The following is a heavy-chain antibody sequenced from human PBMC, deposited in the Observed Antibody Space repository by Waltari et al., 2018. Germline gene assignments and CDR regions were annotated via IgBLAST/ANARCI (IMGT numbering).Heavy chain of an antibody. CDR1: GYTFTGYY. J-gene: IGHJ4*02. CDR2: INPNSGGT. V-gene: IGHV1-2*02. Sequence: QVQLVQSGAEVKKPGASVKVSCKASGYTFTGYYMHWVRQAPGQGLEWMGWINPNSGGTNYAQNFQGRGTMTRDTSISTAYMELSRLRSDDTAVYYCARDGIVAAGTHDYWGQGTLVTVSS. D-gene: IGHD6-13*01. CDR3: ARDGIVAAGTHDY.